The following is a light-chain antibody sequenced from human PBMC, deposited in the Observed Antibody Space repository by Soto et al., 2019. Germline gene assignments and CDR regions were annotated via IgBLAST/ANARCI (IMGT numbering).Light chain of an antibody. CDR3: QQYGNSPLT. CDR2: GAS. Sequence: EIVLTQSPATLSLSPGERATLSCRASQTVSNTYLAWYQQKAGQAPRLVLYGASRRATGIPHRFSGSGSGTDFTLTISRLEPEDFALYYCQQYGNSPLTFGGGTKVDI. CDR1: QTVSNTY. V-gene: IGKV3-20*01. J-gene: IGKJ4*01.